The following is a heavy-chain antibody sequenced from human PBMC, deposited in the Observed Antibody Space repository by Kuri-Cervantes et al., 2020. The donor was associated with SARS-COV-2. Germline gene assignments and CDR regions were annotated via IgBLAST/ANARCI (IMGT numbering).Heavy chain of an antibody. D-gene: IGHD5-18*01. J-gene: IGHJ4*02. Sequence: SQTLSLTCAVYGGSFSGYYWSWIRQPPGKGLEWIGEINHSGSTNYNPSLKSRVTISVDTSKNQFSLKLSSVTAADTAVYYCARHVDDKWLQLPADYFDYWGQGTLVTVSS. CDR2: INHSGST. V-gene: IGHV4-34*01. CDR1: GGSFSGYY. CDR3: ARHVDDKWLQLPADYFDY.